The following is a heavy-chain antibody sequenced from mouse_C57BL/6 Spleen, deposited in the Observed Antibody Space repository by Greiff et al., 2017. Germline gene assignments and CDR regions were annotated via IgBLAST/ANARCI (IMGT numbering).Heavy chain of an antibody. V-gene: IGHV2-2*01. Sequence: VQLKQSGPGLVQPSQSLSITCTVSGFSLTSYGVHWVRQSPGKGLEWLGVIWSGGSTDYNAAFISRLSISKDNSKSQVFFKMNSLQADDTAIYYCARPLYYDYDWFAYWGQGTLVTVSA. J-gene: IGHJ3*01. CDR3: ARPLYYDYDWFAY. CDR1: GFSLTSYG. D-gene: IGHD2-4*01. CDR2: IWSGGST.